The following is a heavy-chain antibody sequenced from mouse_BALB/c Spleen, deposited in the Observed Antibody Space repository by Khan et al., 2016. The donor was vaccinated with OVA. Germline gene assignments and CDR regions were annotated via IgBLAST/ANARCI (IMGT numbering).Heavy chain of an antibody. CDR2: ISPSSGYT. V-gene: IGHV1-4*01. J-gene: IGHJ3*01. D-gene: IGHD2-14*01. CDR1: GYTFTSYT. CDR3: AREGSYYRSDGWFAY. Sequence: VQLQQSGAELARPGASVKMSCKASGYTFTSYTMHWVKQRPGQGLEWIGYISPSSGYTNYNQKFKDKATLTADKSSSTAYMQLSSRTSEDAAVSYCAREGSYYRSDGWFAYWGQGTLVTVSA.